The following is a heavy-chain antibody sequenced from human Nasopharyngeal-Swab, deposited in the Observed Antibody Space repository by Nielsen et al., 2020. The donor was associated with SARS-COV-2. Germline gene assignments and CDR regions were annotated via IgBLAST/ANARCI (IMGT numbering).Heavy chain of an antibody. CDR1: GGSFSGYY. J-gene: IGHJ4*02. D-gene: IGHD2-21*02. CDR2: INHSGST. V-gene: IGHV4-34*01. Sequence: SETLSLTCAVYGGSFSGYYWSWIRQPPGKGLEWIGEINHSGSTNYNPSLKSRVTISVDTSKNQFPLKLTSVTAADTAVYYCAREGVVTAIPHDSWGQGTLVTVSS. CDR3: AREGVVTAIPHDS.